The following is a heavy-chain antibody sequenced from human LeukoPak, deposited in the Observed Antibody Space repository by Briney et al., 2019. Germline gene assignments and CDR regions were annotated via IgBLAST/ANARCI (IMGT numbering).Heavy chain of an antibody. CDR2: INPSGGT. V-gene: IGHV1-46*01. CDR1: GYTFSIYN. J-gene: IGHJ3*02. D-gene: IGHD3-3*01. CDR3: ARKGYDFWSGYLGMGAFDI. Sequence: ASVKVSCKASGYTFSIYNMHWVRQAPGQGLEWMGIINPSGGTSYAQKLQGRVTMTRDTSISTAYMELSRLRSDDTAVYYCARKGYDFWSGYLGMGAFDIWGQGTMVTVSS.